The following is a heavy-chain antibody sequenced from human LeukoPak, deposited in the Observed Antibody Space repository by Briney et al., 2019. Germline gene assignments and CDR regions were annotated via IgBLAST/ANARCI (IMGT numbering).Heavy chain of an antibody. Sequence: GGSLRLSCAVSGFSVSGNYMNWVRPAPGKGLEWVSVIYTDDTTYYAESVKGRFTISRDISKNTLYLQMNSLRAEDTAVYYCVRDRGAYFYETGYWGRGTLVTVSS. CDR1: GFSVSGNY. CDR2: IYTDDTT. J-gene: IGHJ4*02. D-gene: IGHD3-22*01. CDR3: VRDRGAYFYETGY. V-gene: IGHV3-66*01.